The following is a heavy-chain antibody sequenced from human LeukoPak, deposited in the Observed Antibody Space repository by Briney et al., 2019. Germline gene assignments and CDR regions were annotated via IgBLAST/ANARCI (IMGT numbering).Heavy chain of an antibody. Sequence: GGSLRLSCAASGFTFSSYAMNWVRQAPGKGLQWVAGVSDDGNTQYHEDSVKGRFTISRDNSKNAVFLQMTGLRAEDTAVYYCAKDYWAGNYYYYMDVWGKGTTVTISS. CDR3: AKDYWAGNYYYYMDV. J-gene: IGHJ6*03. CDR1: GFTFSSYA. CDR2: VSDDGNTQ. D-gene: IGHD2-15*01. V-gene: IGHV3-30*18.